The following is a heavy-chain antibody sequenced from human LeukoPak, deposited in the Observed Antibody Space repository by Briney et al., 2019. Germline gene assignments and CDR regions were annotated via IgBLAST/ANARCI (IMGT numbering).Heavy chain of an antibody. D-gene: IGHD2-2*01. V-gene: IGHV3-21*01. CDR3: AINIVVVPAAVDY. CDR1: GFTFSSYS. Sequence: GGSLRLSCAASGFTFSSYSMNWVRQAPGKGLEWVSSISSSSSYIYYADSVKGRFTISRDNAKNSLYLQMNSLRAEDTAVYYRAINIVVVPAAVDYWGQGTLVTVSS. CDR2: ISSSSSYI. J-gene: IGHJ4*02.